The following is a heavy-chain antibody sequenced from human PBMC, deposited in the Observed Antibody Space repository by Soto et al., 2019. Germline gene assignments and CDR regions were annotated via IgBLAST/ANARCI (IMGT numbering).Heavy chain of an antibody. CDR2: IYYSGST. CDR3: ARRGLYYYYGMDV. Sequence: SETLSLTCTVSGGSISSGDYYWSWIRQPPGKGLEWIGYIYYSGSTYYNPSLKSRVTISVDTSKNQFSLKLSSVTAADTAVYYCARRGLYYYYGMDVWGQGTTVTVSS. V-gene: IGHV4-30-4*01. J-gene: IGHJ6*02. CDR1: GGSISSGDYY.